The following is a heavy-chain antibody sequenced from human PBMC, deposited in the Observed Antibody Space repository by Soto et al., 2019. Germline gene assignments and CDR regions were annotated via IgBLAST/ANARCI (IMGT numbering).Heavy chain of an antibody. CDR3: ARAPKVSGSSQTRPDF. V-gene: IGHV4-34*01. Sequence: SETLSLTFSIYSGSFSGYYWSWIRQHPGKGLEWIGEISQSGNNNYSPSLKSRVSISIDTSMKQFSLNLASVSAADTAVYYCARAPKVSGSSQTRPDFWGQGTLVTVS. CDR2: ISQSGNN. D-gene: IGHD6-6*01. CDR1: SGSFSGYY. J-gene: IGHJ4*02.